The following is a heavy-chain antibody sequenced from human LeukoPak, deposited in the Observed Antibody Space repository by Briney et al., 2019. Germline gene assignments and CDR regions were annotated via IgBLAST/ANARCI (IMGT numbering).Heavy chain of an antibody. J-gene: IGHJ4*02. V-gene: IGHV6-1*01. CDR3: ARGNGYTYGSYYFDY. CDR2: IFYRSKWYN. D-gene: IGHD5-18*01. CDR1: GDSISSNSAA. Sequence: SQTLSLTSAISGDSISSNSAASNWIRQSPSRGLEWLGRIFYRSKWYNDYAESVKSRITVNPDTSKNQFSLQLNSVTPEDTAVYFCARGNGYTYGSYYFDYWGQGTLVTVSS.